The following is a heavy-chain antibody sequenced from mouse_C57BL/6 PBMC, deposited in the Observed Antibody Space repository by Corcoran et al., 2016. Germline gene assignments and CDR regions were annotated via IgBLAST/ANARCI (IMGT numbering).Heavy chain of an antibody. CDR2: INTYSGVP. Sequence: QIQLVQSGPELKKPGETVKISCKASGYTFTTDGMNWVKQAPGKGLKWMGWINTYSGVPTYADDFKGRFAFSLETSASTAYLQINNLKNEDTATYYCARYCYYGSSFDYWGQGTTLTVSS. CDR1: GYTFTTDG. V-gene: IGHV9-3*01. J-gene: IGHJ2*01. CDR3: ARYCYYGSSFDY. D-gene: IGHD2-1*01.